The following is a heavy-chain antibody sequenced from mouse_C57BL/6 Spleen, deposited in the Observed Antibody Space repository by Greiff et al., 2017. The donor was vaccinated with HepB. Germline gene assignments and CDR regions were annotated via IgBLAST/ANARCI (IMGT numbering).Heavy chain of an antibody. Sequence: EVQLQQSGPELVKPGASVKMSCKASGYTFTDYNMHWVKQSHGKSLEWIGYINPNNGGTSYNQKFKGKATLTVNKSSSTAYMELRSLTSEDSAVYYCARGRGSFGGFAYWGQGTLVTVSA. J-gene: IGHJ3*01. V-gene: IGHV1-22*01. CDR1: GYTFTDYN. CDR2: INPNNGGT. CDR3: ARGRGSFGGFAY.